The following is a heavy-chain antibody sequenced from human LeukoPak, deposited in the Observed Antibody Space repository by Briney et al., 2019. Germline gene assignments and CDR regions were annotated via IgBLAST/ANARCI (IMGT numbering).Heavy chain of an antibody. CDR2: VGTNHDT. D-gene: IGHD3-16*02. CDR1: GFSVSTFD. J-gene: IGHJ6*02. CDR3: TREWRGIASHYSGMDV. V-gene: IGHV3-13*01. Sequence: GGSLRLSCVASGFSVSTFDMYWVRQAAGGGLEWVAAVGTNHDTLYLGSVKGRFTISGENAKNSLSLEMSYLTVEDTAVYYCTREWRGIASHYSGMDVWGQGTAVIVSS.